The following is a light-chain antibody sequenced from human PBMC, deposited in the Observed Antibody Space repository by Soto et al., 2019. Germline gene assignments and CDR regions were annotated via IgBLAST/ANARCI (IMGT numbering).Light chain of an antibody. Sequence: EIVLTQSPATLSLSPGERATLSCRASQSIGLAIAWYQHKPGHAPRLLIFDASQRATGIPARFRGSGSGTDFTLSISSLEPEDFAVYYCQQRTDRPPWTFGQGTKVDIK. CDR2: DAS. CDR1: QSIGLA. CDR3: QQRTDRPPWT. V-gene: IGKV3-11*01. J-gene: IGKJ1*01.